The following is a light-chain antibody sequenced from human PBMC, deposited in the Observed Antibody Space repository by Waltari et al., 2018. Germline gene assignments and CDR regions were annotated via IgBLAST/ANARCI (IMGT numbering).Light chain of an antibody. CDR2: NPE. V-gene: IGLV8-61*01. CDR1: SASVFTSHY. CDR3: LLHLGSALWV. J-gene: IGLJ3*02. Sequence: QTVVTQEPSLSVSPGGTVTLTCALQSASVFTSHYPSWHQHSPVKSLPEFLYNPEPPSSGVPHRFTGSILANKAALTITGAQPEDESDYYCLLHLGSALWVFGGGTKVTVL.